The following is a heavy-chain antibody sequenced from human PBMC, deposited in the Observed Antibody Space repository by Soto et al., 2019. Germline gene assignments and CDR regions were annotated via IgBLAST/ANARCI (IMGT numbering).Heavy chain of an antibody. V-gene: IGHV3-30*18. D-gene: IGHD5-12*01. CDR3: AKDNLATIQPKSVPFDI. J-gene: IGHJ3*02. Sequence: QVQLVESGGGVVQPGRSLRLSCAASGFTFSSYGMHWVRQAPGKGLEWVAVISYDGSNKYYADSVKGRFTISRDNSKNTLYLQMNSLRAEDTAVYYCAKDNLATIQPKSVPFDIWGQGTMVTVSS. CDR1: GFTFSSYG. CDR2: ISYDGSNK.